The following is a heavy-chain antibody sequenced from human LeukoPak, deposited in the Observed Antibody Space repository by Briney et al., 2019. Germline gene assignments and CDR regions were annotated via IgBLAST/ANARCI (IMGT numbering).Heavy chain of an antibody. CDR3: AKDTHYYDSSGYYPDAFDI. J-gene: IGHJ3*02. Sequence: GGSLRLSCAASGFTFSSYCMNWVRQAPGKGLEWVSAISGSGGSTYYADSVKGRFTISRDNSKNTLYLQMNSLRAEDTAVYYCAKDTHYYDSSGYYPDAFDIWGQGTMVTVSS. V-gene: IGHV3-23*01. CDR1: GFTFSSYC. D-gene: IGHD3-22*01. CDR2: ISGSGGST.